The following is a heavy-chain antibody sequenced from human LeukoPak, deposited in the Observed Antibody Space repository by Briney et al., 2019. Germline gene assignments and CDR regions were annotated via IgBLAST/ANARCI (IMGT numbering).Heavy chain of an antibody. CDR2: INPNSGGT. J-gene: IGHJ4*02. V-gene: IGHV1-2*02. D-gene: IGHD5-18*01. Sequence: ASVKVSCKASGYTFTGYYMHWVRQAPGQGLEWMGWINPNSGGTNYAQKFQGRVTMTRDTSISTAYMELTRLRSDDTAVYYCAGRGDRGYSYGYGYWGQGTLVTVSS. CDR3: AGRGDRGYSYGYGY. CDR1: GYTFTGYY.